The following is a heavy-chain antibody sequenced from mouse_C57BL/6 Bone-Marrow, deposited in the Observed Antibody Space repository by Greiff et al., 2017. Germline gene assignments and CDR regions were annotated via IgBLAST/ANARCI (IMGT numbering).Heavy chain of an antibody. J-gene: IGHJ1*03. D-gene: IGHD1-1*01. CDR1: GFNIKNTY. CDR2: IDPANGNT. Sequence: EVKLVESVAELVRPGASVKLSCTASGFNIKNTYMHWVKQRPEQGLEWIGRIDPANGNTKYAPKFQGKATITADTSSNTAYLQLSSLTSEDTAIYYCARAYYYGSIHWYFDVWGTGTTVTVSS. CDR3: ARAYYYGSIHWYFDV. V-gene: IGHV14-3*01.